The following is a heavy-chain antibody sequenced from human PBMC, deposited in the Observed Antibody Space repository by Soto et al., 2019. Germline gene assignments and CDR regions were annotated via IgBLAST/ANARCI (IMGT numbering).Heavy chain of an antibody. V-gene: IGHV3-53*02. CDR1: GFTVSSNY. J-gene: IGHJ6*02. Sequence: EVQLVETGGGLIQPGGSLRLSCAASGFTVSSNYMSWVRQAPGKGLEWVSVIYSGGSTYYADSVKGRFTISRDNSKNTLYLQINSLRAEDTAVYYCASSMEYQLLPGRYYYYGMDVWGQGTTVTVSS. CDR3: ASSMEYQLLPGRYYYYGMDV. D-gene: IGHD2-2*01. CDR2: IYSGGST.